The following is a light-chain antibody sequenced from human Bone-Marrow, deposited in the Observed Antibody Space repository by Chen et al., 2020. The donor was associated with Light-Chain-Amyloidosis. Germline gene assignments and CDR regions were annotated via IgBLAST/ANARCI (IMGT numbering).Light chain of an antibody. V-gene: IGKV1-5*03. J-gene: IGKJ2*01. CDR3: QQYKSYTFT. CDR2: KAS. CDR1: QDIGDW. Sequence: DIRITQSPPTLSASVGDRVTITCRASQDIGDWLAWFQQKPGKAPNLLIYKASNLQRGVPSRFTGSGSGTEFTLTIDSLQPDDFALYFCQQYKSYTFTFGQGTQL.